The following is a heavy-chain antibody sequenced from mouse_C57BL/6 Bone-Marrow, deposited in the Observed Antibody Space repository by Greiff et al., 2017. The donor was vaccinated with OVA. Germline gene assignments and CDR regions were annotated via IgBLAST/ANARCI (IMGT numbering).Heavy chain of an antibody. V-gene: IGHV14-4*01. J-gene: IGHJ2*01. Sequence: DVQLVESGAELVRPGASVKLSCTASGFNIKDDYMHWVKQRPEQGLEWIGWIDPENGDTEYASKFQGKATITADTSSNTAYLQLSSLTSEDTAVYYCTLYYGSSYYFDYWGQGTTLTVSS. CDR1: GFNIKDDY. CDR3: TLYYGSSYYFDY. D-gene: IGHD1-1*01. CDR2: IDPENGDT.